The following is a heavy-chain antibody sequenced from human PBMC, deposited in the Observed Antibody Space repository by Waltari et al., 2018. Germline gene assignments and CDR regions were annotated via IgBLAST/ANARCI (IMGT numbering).Heavy chain of an antibody. CDR1: GYSFNGYY. D-gene: IGHD3-16*01. CDR3: ARVGDQGLRNALDM. J-gene: IGHJ3*02. V-gene: IGHV1-2*02. CDR2: INPNSGGT. Sequence: QVQLVQSGAEVKKPGASVKVSCKASGYSFNGYYMHWVRQAPGQGLEWMGWINPNSGGTDYEQKFQGRLTMTRDTSISTVYMELSSLGSDDTAVYYCARVGDQGLRNALDMWGQGTMVTVSS.